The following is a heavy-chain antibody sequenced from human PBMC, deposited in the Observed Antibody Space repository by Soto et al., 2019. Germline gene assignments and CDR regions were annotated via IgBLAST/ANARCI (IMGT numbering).Heavy chain of an antibody. CDR2: IIPIFGTA. CDR3: ARARREIVVVRVISGAFDI. CDR1: GGTFSSYA. D-gene: IGHD3-22*01. V-gene: IGHV1-69*13. J-gene: IGHJ3*02. Sequence: ASVKVSCKASGGTFSSYAISWVRQAPGQGLEWMGGIIPIFGTANYAQKFQGRVTITADESTSTAYMELSSLRSEDTAVYYCARARREIVVVRVISGAFDIWGQGTMVTVSS.